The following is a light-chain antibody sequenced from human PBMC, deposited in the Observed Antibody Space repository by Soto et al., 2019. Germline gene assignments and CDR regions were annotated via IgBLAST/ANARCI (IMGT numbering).Light chain of an antibody. CDR1: QSVSSSY. V-gene: IGKV3-20*01. J-gene: IGKJ1*01. Sequence: ETVLTQSPGTLSLSPGERATLSCRASQSVSSSYLAWYQQKPGQAPRLLIYGASSRATGIPDRFSGSGSGTDFTLTISRLEPEDFAVYYCQHYGSSWTFGQGTKVDI. CDR2: GAS. CDR3: QHYGSSWT.